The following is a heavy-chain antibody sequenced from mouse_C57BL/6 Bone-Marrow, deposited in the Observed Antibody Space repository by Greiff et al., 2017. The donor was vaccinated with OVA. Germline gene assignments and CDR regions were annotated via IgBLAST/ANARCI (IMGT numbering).Heavy chain of an antibody. CDR1: GFTFSSYG. V-gene: IGHV5-6*01. CDR3: ARQTTEFAY. Sequence: EVKLMESGGDLVKPGGSLKLSCAASGFTFSSYGMSWVRQTPDKRLEWVATISSGGSYTYYPDSVKGRFTISRDNAKNTLYLQMSSLKSEDTAMYYCARQTTEFAYWGQGTLVTVSA. D-gene: IGHD2-13*01. J-gene: IGHJ3*01. CDR2: ISSGGSYT.